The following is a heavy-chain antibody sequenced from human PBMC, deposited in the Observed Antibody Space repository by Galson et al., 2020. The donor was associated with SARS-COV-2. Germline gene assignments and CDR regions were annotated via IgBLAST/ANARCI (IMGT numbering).Heavy chain of an antibody. CDR2: IYYSWST. Sequence: SETLSLTYTASGGSIISYYWSWIRQPPAKGLEWLGYIYYSWSTNYNPSLTTRVSFSVDTSKSQFSLKLSPVTTADTAVYFCARSHYYGSEIWFDPLGQGTLVFVSS. J-gene: IGHJ5*02. D-gene: IGHD3-10*01. V-gene: IGHV4-59*01. CDR3: ARSHYYGSEIWFDP. CDR1: GGSIISYY.